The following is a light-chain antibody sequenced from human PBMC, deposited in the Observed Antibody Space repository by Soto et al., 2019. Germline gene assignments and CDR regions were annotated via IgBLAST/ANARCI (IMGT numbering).Light chain of an antibody. CDR2: GAS. CDR1: QSVSSSY. CDR3: QQYGSSPRT. Sequence: EIVLTQSPGTLSLSPGERATLSCRASQSVSSSYLAWYQQKPGQGPRLLIYGASSRATGIPDRFSGSGSGTDFTLTISRLEPEDFAVYYCQQYGSSPRTFGQWTKVDI. V-gene: IGKV3-20*01. J-gene: IGKJ1*01.